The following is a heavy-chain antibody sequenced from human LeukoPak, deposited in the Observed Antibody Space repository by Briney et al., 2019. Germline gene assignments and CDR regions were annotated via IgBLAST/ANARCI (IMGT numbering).Heavy chain of an antibody. CDR1: GYTFTSYG. CDR2: ISAYNGNT. CDR3: ARERDYYDRNGYPNNWFDP. J-gene: IGHJ5*02. D-gene: IGHD3-22*01. V-gene: IGHV1-18*01. Sequence: ASVKVSCKASGYTFTSYGISWVRQAPGQGLEWMGWISAYNGNTNYAQKLQGRVTISIDTSASTAYMELRSLKSEDTAVYYCARERDYYDRNGYPNNWFDPWGQGTLVTVSS.